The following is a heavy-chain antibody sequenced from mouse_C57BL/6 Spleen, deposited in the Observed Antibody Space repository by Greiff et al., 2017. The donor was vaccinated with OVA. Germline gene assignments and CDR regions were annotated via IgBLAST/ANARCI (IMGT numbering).Heavy chain of an antibody. CDR2: IYPGDGDT. Sequence: VQLQQSGPELVKPGASVKISCKASGYAFSSSWMNWVKQRPGKGLEWIGRIYPGDGDTNYNGKFKGKATLTADQSSSTAYMQLSSLTSEDSAVYFCASITTVGYFDYWGQGTTLTVSS. D-gene: IGHD1-1*01. CDR1: GYAFSSSW. J-gene: IGHJ2*01. CDR3: ASITTVGYFDY. V-gene: IGHV1-82*01.